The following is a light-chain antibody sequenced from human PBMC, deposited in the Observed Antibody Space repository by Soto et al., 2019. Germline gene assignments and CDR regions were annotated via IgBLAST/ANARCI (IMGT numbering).Light chain of an antibody. CDR1: QGISNW. V-gene: IGKV1D-12*01. CDR2: AAS. J-gene: IGKJ3*01. Sequence: DIQMTQSPSSVSASVGDRVSITCRASQGISNWLAWYQQKPGRAPKLLIYAASSLQSGVSSRFSGSGSGTALTLTISSLQPEDFATYYCQQGNSFPFTFGPGTKVDIK. CDR3: QQGNSFPFT.